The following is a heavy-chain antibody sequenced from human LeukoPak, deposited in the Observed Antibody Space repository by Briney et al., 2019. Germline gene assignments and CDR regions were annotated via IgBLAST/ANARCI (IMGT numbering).Heavy chain of an antibody. Sequence: SGGFLRLSCAASGFTFSSYGMHWVRQAPGKGLEWVAVISYDGSNKYYADSVKGRFTISRDNSKNTLYLQMNSLRAEDTAVYYCAKDAHKLRFLEYGMGVWGQGTTVTVSS. CDR2: ISYDGSNK. V-gene: IGHV3-30*18. CDR3: AKDAHKLRFLEYGMGV. D-gene: IGHD3-3*01. J-gene: IGHJ6*02. CDR1: GFTFSSYG.